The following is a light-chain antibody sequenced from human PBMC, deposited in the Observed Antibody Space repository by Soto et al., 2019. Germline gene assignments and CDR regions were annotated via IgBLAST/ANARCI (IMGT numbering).Light chain of an antibody. Sequence: QSVLTQSPSVSAAPGQTVTISCSGNSSNIGKNYVSWYQQFPGTAPKFLIYDNNKRASGIPDRFSGSKSGTSATLGITGLQTGDEADYYCGTWDDSLRAVVFGGGTKLTVL. CDR2: DNN. V-gene: IGLV1-51*01. CDR1: SSNIGKNY. CDR3: GTWDDSLRAVV. J-gene: IGLJ2*01.